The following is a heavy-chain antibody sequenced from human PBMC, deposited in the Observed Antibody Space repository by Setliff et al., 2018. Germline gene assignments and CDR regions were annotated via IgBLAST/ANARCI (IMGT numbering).Heavy chain of an antibody. V-gene: IGHV1-69*10. CDR3: ARAPGNGSGGYYKYGMDV. J-gene: IGHJ6*02. Sequence: SVKVSCKASGGTISSYAISWVRQAPGQGLEWMGGIIPIIGIANYAQKFQGRVTITADESTSTAYMELSSLRSEDTAVYYCARAPGNGSGGYYKYGMDVWGQGTTVTVSS. CDR2: IIPIIGIA. D-gene: IGHD3-10*01. CDR1: GGTISSYA.